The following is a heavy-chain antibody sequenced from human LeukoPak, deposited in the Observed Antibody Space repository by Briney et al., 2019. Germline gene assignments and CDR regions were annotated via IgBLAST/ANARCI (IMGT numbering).Heavy chain of an antibody. CDR2: FEDNGGHT. V-gene: IGHV3-23*01. Sequence: GGSLRLSCAASGFTFSGCAMSWYRRASGKGLEWVSTFEDNGGHTHYADSVKGRFTISRDNSKNTLYLQMNSLTAEDTAIYFCARGRVATVDYWGQGTLVTVSS. J-gene: IGHJ4*02. CDR1: GFTFSGCA. CDR3: ARGRVATVDY. D-gene: IGHD5-12*01.